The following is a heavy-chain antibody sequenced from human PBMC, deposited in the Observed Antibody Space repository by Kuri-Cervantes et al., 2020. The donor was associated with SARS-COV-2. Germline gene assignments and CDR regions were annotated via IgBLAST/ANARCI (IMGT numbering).Heavy chain of an antibody. V-gene: IGHV3-23*01. CDR1: GFTFSSYA. CDR3: ARDHRSGWYEPPYYYYYGMDV. CDR2: ISWNSGSI. Sequence: GESLKISCAASGFTFSSYAMSWVRQAPGKGLEWVSGISWNSGSISYADSVKGRFTISRDNAKNSLYLQMNSLRAEDTAVYYCARDHRSGWYEPPYYYYYGMDVWGQGTTVTVSS. J-gene: IGHJ6*02. D-gene: IGHD6-19*01.